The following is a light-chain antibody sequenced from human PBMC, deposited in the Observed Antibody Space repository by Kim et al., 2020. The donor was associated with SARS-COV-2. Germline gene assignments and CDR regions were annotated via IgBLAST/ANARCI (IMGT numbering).Light chain of an antibody. CDR2: DAS. Sequence: LSPGVRATFSCRASQRISNKLAWYQQKPGQAPRLLIYDASFRVTGIPDRFSGSASGTDFTLTISRLDPEDFAVYHCQQYGSLPVTFGQGTKVDIK. J-gene: IGKJ1*01. CDR3: QQYGSLPVT. V-gene: IGKV3-20*01. CDR1: QRISNK.